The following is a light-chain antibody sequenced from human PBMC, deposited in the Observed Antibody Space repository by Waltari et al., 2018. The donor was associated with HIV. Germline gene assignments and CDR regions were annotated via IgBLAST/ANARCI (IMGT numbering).Light chain of an antibody. CDR2: EDN. CDR3: QSYDSSNRGV. J-gene: IGLJ3*02. CDR1: SGSIASNY. Sequence: NFMLTQPHSVSESPGKTVTISCTRSSGSIASNYVQWYQQRPGRAPTTVIYEDNQRPAGVPYRFSGSIDSSSTSASLTISGLKTEDEADYYWQSYDSSNRGVFGGGTKLTVL. V-gene: IGLV6-57*04.